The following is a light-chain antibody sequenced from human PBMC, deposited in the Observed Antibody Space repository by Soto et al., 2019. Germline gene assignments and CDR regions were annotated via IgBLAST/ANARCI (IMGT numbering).Light chain of an antibody. CDR3: QQYNSYSIT. CDR1: EIISSW. CDR2: DAS. Sequence: GDRVTITCRASEIISSWLAWYQQKPGKAPKLLIYDASSLESGVPSRFSGSGSGTEFTLTISSLQPDDFATYYCQQYNSYSITFGQGTRLEI. J-gene: IGKJ5*01. V-gene: IGKV1-5*01.